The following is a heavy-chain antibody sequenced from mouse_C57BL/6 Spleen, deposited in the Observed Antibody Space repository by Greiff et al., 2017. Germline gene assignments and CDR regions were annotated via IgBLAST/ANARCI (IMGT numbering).Heavy chain of an antibody. J-gene: IGHJ3*01. V-gene: IGHV1-76*01. CDR3: ARSDDYDSAWFAY. Sequence: QVQLQESGAELVRPGASVKLSCKASGYTFTDYYINWVKQRPGQGLEWIARIYPGSGNTYYNEKFKGKATLTAEKSSSTAYMQLSSLTSEDSAVYFCARSDDYDSAWFAYWGQGTLVTVSA. D-gene: IGHD2-4*01. CDR2: IYPGSGNT. CDR1: GYTFTDYY.